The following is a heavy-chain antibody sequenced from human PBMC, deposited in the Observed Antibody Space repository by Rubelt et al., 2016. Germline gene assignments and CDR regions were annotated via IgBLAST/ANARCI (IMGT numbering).Heavy chain of an antibody. Sequence: QVQLVQSGAEVKKPGASVKVSCKASGYTFTSYGISWVRQAPGQGLEWMGWNSAYNGNTNYAQKRQGRVIMTTDTSTSTAYMGLRSLGSDVTAVYYCARDPLPVRGVIMTPTHWGQGTLVTVSS. J-gene: IGHJ4*02. D-gene: IGHD3-10*01. CDR2: NSAYNGNT. CDR3: ARDPLPVRGVIMTPTH. V-gene: IGHV1-18*01. CDR1: GYTFTSYG.